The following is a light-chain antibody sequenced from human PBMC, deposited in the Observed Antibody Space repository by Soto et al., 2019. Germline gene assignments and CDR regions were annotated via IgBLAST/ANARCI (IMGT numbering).Light chain of an antibody. CDR1: QRVNSRY. Sequence: PGERATLSCKASQRVNSRYLAWYQQKPGQAPRLLIYGVSNRATGIPDRFSGSGSGTDFTLTISNLEPEDFAVYYCQQRSNWPPITFGQGTKVDIK. CDR3: QQRSNWPPIT. J-gene: IGKJ1*01. CDR2: GVS. V-gene: IGKV3D-20*02.